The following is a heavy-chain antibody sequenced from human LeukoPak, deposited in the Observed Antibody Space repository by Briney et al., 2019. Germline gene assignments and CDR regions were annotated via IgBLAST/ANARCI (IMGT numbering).Heavy chain of an antibody. J-gene: IGHJ5*02. CDR2: INHSGST. Sequence: SETLSLTCAVYGGSFSGYYWSWIRQPPGKGLEWIGEINHSGSTNYNPSLKSRVTISVDTSKNQFSLKLSSVTAADTAVYYCARGEYDYVWGSYRRYDWFDPWGQGTLVTVSS. V-gene: IGHV4-34*01. CDR1: GGSFSGYY. CDR3: ARGEYDYVWGSYRRYDWFDP. D-gene: IGHD3-16*02.